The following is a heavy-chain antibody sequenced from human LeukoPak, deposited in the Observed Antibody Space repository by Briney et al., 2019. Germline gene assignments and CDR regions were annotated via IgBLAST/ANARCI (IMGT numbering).Heavy chain of an antibody. CDR3: ARDQYRLGFNWFDP. CDR2: IKQDGSEK. V-gene: IGHV3-7*01. J-gene: IGHJ5*02. Sequence: GGSLRLSCAASGFTFSSYWMSWVRQAPGKGLEWVANIKQDGSEKYYVDSVKGRFTISRDNAKNSLYLQMNSLRAEDMAVYYCARDQYRLGFNWFDPWGQGTLVTVSS. CDR1: GFTFSSYW. D-gene: IGHD2-2*01.